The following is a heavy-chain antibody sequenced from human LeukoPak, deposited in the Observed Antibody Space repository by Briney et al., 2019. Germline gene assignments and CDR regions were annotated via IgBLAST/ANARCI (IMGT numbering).Heavy chain of an antibody. V-gene: IGHV5-51*01. J-gene: IGHJ4*02. D-gene: IGHD3-3*01. CDR2: IYPGDSDT. Sequence: RGESLKISCKGSGYSFSSYWIAWVRQMPGKGLEWMGSIYPGDSDTRYSPSFQGQVTISADKSISTAYVQWSSLKASDTAMYYCARRHGSGLIGYWGQGTLVTVSS. CDR3: ARRHGSGLIGY. CDR1: GYSFSSYW.